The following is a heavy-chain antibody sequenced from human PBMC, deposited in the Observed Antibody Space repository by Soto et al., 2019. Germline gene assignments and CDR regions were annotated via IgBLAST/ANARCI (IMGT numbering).Heavy chain of an antibody. D-gene: IGHD3-10*01. Sequence: QVQLQESGPGLVKPSQTLSLTCTVSGGSISSGGYYWSWIRQHPGKGLEWIGYIYYSGSTYYNPSLKSRVTISVDTSKNQFSLKLSSVTAADTAVYYCARGDPITMVRGVMFDYWGQGTLVTVSS. V-gene: IGHV4-31*03. CDR3: ARGDPITMVRGVMFDY. J-gene: IGHJ4*02. CDR2: IYYSGST. CDR1: GGSISSGGYY.